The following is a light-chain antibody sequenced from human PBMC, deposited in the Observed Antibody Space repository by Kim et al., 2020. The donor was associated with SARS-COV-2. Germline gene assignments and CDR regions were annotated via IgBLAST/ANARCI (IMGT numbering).Light chain of an antibody. CDR2: DVS. CDR1: NNDIGRYNY. J-gene: IGLJ3*02. V-gene: IGLV2-14*03. Sequence: GQSMTISCTGTNNDIGRYNYVSWYQQHPGRAPRLVIFDVSRRPPGVSVRFSASKSGNTASLTISSLQADDEADYYCCSFTSRPSWVFGGGTKVTVL. CDR3: CSFTSRPSWV.